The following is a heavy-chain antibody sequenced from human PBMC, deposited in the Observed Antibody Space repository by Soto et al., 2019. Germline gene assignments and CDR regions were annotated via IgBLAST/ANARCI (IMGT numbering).Heavy chain of an antibody. D-gene: IGHD2-21*01. Sequence: SETLSLTCTVSGGSISSYYWSWIRQPPGKGLEWIGYIYYSGSTNYNPSLKSRVTISVDTSKNQFSLKLSSVTAADTAVYYCASRFPGLWRGVFDFWGQGTLVTVSS. CDR1: GGSISSYY. CDR2: IYYSGST. CDR3: ASRFPGLWRGVFDF. V-gene: IGHV4-59*01. J-gene: IGHJ4*02.